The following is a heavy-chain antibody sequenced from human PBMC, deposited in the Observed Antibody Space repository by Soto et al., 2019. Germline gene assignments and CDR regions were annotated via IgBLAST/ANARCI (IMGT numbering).Heavy chain of an antibody. V-gene: IGHV4-4*02. CDR1: SGSVFSSNW. J-gene: IGHJ4*02. CDR3: ASHLVMAGTRGFDH. CDR2: TRYSGGA. Sequence: QVQLQESGPGLVKPSGTLSLTCAVSSGSVFSSNWWSWVRLPPGKGLEWIGETRYSGGANYNPSLKSRVTITVDRSRNHIFLELSSVTAADTAVYYCASHLVMAGTRGFDHWGLGTLVTVSS. D-gene: IGHD6-19*01.